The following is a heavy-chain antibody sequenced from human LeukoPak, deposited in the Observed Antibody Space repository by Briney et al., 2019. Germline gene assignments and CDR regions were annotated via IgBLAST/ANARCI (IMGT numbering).Heavy chain of an antibody. CDR1: GGSISSGGFY. Sequence: SETLSLTCTVSGGSISSGGFYWSWIRQHPGKGLEWLGYIYYSGTTYYNPSLKSRVIFSVDTSKNQFSLKLNPVTAADTALYYCARGTTDGYSYGRFDYWGQGTLVTVSS. CDR3: ARGTTDGYSYGRFDY. CDR2: IYYSGTT. V-gene: IGHV4-31*03. D-gene: IGHD5-18*01. J-gene: IGHJ4*02.